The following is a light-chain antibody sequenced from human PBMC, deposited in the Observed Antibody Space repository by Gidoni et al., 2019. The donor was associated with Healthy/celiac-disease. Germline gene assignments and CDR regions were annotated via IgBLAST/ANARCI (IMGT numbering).Light chain of an antibody. CDR2: STS. CDR3: LLYYGGAPV. CDR1: TGAVTSGYY. J-gene: IGLJ2*01. V-gene: IGLV7-43*01. Sequence: QPVVTQEPSLTVSPGGTVTLTCASSTGAVTSGYYPNWFQQKPGQAPRALIYSTSNKNAWTPARFSGSLLGGKAARTLSGVQAEDEAEYYGLLYYGGAPVFGGGTKLTVL.